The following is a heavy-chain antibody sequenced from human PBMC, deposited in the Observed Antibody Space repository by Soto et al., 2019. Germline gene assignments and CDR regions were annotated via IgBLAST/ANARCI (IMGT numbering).Heavy chain of an antibody. V-gene: IGHV4-4*02. Sequence: SETLSLTCAVSGGSIRSNNWWSWVRQPPGKGLEWIGNIHHSGSTFYNPSLKSRVSISVDTSKNQFSLKLSSVTAADTAVYYCARDLWRSGNYYNFDYWGQGTQVTVSS. D-gene: IGHD3-10*01. J-gene: IGHJ4*02. CDR1: GGSIRSNNW. CDR2: IHHSGST. CDR3: ARDLWRSGNYYNFDY.